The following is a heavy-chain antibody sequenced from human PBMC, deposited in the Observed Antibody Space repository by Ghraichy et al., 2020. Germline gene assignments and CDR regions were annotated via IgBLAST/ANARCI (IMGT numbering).Heavy chain of an antibody. J-gene: IGHJ4*02. V-gene: IGHV3-7*03. CDR2: INNDGKEK. Sequence: GGSLRLSCRASGFSFSYSWMSWVRQAPEKGLEWVANINNDGKEKYYVDSLKGRFTISRDNGKNSLFLQISSLRVDDTAVYYCARDPKRGALDYWGRGTLVAVSA. CDR3: ARDPKRGALDY. D-gene: IGHD3-10*01. CDR1: GFSFSYSW.